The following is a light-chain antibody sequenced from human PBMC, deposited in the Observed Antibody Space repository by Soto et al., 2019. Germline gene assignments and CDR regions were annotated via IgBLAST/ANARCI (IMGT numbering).Light chain of an antibody. CDR2: EVS. J-gene: IGLJ1*01. CDR3: SSYAGTNNFV. Sequence: QSVLTQPPSASGSPGQSLTIACTGTSSDVGFYNYVSWYQQHPGKAPKLIISEVSQRPSGVPDRFSGSKSGNTASLTVSGLQAEDEADYYCSSYAGTNNFVFGTGTKLTVL. V-gene: IGLV2-8*01. CDR1: SSDVGFYNY.